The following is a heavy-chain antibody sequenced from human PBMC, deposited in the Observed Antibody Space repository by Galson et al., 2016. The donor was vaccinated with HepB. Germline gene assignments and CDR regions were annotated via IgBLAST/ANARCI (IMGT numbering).Heavy chain of an antibody. J-gene: IGHJ6*04. D-gene: IGHD2-15*01. CDR1: GFSFEDYA. Sequence: SLRLSCAASGFSFEDYAMHWVRQAPGKGLEWVSGLSWNSGRIGYADSVKGRFTISRDNAKSSLYLQMNSLRAEDTAVYYCARRLSVLVIAARGWGYGLDGWGKGTTVTVSS. V-gene: IGHV3-9*01. CDR2: LSWNSGRI. CDR3: ARRLSVLVIAARGWGYGLDG.